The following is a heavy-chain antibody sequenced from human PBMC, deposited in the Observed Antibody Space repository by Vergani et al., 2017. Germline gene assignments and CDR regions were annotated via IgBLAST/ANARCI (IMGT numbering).Heavy chain of an antibody. V-gene: IGHV4-31*11. D-gene: IGHD6-25*01. CDR1: GGSISSGDHC. Sequence: QVQLQESGPGVVKPSQTLSLTCAVSGGSISSGDHCWTWIRQRPGKGLEWIGYIFYSGTTYDNPSLRSRLTISVDTYQNQFSLKLRSVTAADTAVYYCARVDTQVPATSPLYYMDVWGKGTTVVVSS. CDR3: ARVDTQVPATSPLYYMDV. CDR2: IFYSGTT. J-gene: IGHJ6*03.